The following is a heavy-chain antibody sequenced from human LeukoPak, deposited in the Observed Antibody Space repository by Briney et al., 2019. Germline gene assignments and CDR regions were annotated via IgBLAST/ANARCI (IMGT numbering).Heavy chain of an antibody. Sequence: PGRSLRLSCAASGFTFSSYGMHWVRQAPGKGLEWVAVIWYDGSNKYYTDSVKGRFTISRDNSKNTLNLQMNSLRAEDTAVYYCARGQYSPDYWGQGTLVTVSS. J-gene: IGHJ4*02. D-gene: IGHD2-15*01. CDR3: ARGQYSPDY. V-gene: IGHV3-33*01. CDR2: IWYDGSNK. CDR1: GFTFSSYG.